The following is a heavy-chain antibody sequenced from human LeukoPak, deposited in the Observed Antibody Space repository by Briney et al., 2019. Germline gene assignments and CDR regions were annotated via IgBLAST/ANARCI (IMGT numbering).Heavy chain of an antibody. CDR1: GYTFTGYC. J-gene: IGHJ4*02. CDR3: ARVVVQGTPMPSRDYFDY. V-gene: IGHV1-2*02. D-gene: IGHD6-6*01. CDR2: INPNTGDT. Sequence: ASVKVSCKTSGYTFTGYCIHWVRQAPGQGLEWMGWINPNTGDTNSAQRFQGRVTLTRDTSISTAYMELSRLRSDDTAVYWCARVVVQGTPMPSRDYFDYWGQGTLVTVSS.